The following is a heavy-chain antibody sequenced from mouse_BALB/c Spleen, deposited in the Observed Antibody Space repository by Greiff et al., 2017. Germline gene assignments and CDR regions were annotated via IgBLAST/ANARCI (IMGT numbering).Heavy chain of an antibody. V-gene: IGHV5-9-4*01. D-gene: IGHD1-1*01. CDR3: ARVSMGSSYDWYFDV. Sequence: EVMLVESGGGLVKPGGSLKLSCAASGFTFSSYAMSWVRQSPEKRLEWVAEISSGGSYTYYPDTVTGRFTISRDNAKNTLYLEMSSLRSEDTAMYYCARVSMGSSYDWYFDVWGAGTTVTVSS. J-gene: IGHJ1*01. CDR1: GFTFSSYA. CDR2: ISSGGSYT.